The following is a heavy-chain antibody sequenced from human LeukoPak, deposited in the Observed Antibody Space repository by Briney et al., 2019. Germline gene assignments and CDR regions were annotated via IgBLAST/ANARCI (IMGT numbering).Heavy chain of an antibody. Sequence: GGSLRLSCAASGFTFSSNAMSWVRQAPGKGLEWVSAISGSGGSTYYADSVKGRFTISRDNSKNTLYLQMNSLRAEDTAVYYCAKRKGSNHGEFDYWGQGTLVTVSS. J-gene: IGHJ4*02. D-gene: IGHD6-13*01. CDR3: AKRKGSNHGEFDY. CDR1: GFTFSSNA. CDR2: ISGSGGST. V-gene: IGHV3-23*01.